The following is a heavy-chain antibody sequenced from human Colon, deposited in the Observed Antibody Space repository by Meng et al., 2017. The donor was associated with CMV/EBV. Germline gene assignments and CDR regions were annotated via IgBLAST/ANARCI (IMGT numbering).Heavy chain of an antibody. J-gene: IGHJ4*02. V-gene: IGHV3-72*01. Sequence: GGSLRLSCAASGFTFNDYYMSWVRQAPGKGLEWVARIRHKAAGYSTEYGASVKGRFTVSRDDSKNSVYLQMSSLETEDTAVYYCTRDGGNYDFANYWGQGTLVTVSS. CDR1: GFTFNDYY. D-gene: IGHD1-7*01. CDR3: TRDGGNYDFANY. CDR2: IRHKAAGYST.